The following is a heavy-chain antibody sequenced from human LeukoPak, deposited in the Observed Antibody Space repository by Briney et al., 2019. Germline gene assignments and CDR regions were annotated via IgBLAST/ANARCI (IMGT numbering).Heavy chain of an antibody. CDR2: LQYDRTNV. Sequence: GGSLRLSCAASRFSFSSYGMHWVRQAPGKGLEWVAYLQYDRTNVQYADSVRGRFTISRDNSKNILYLQMNSLRAEDTAVYYCARASGWYYFDYWGQGTLVNVSS. CDR1: RFSFSSYG. D-gene: IGHD6-19*01. CDR3: ARASGWYYFDY. V-gene: IGHV3-30*02. J-gene: IGHJ4*02.